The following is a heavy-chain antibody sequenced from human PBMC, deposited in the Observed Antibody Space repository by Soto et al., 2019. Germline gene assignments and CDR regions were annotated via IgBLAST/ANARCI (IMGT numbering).Heavy chain of an antibody. D-gene: IGHD3-22*01. CDR1: GFTFSSYS. Sequence: GGSLRLSCAASGFTFSSYSMNWVRQAPGKGLEWVSSISSSSSYIYYADSVKGRFTISRDNSKNTLYLQMNSLRAEDTAVYYCARDQLYYNDISGRPLNAFDVWGQGTMVTVSS. V-gene: IGHV3-21*01. CDR3: ARDQLYYNDISGRPLNAFDV. CDR2: ISSSSSYI. J-gene: IGHJ3*01.